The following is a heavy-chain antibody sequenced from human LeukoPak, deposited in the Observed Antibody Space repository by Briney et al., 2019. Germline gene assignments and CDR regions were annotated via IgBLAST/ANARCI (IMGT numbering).Heavy chain of an antibody. D-gene: IGHD3-10*01. CDR3: ARTPRYGSGSYFGFDP. CDR1: GGSISSGGYY. J-gene: IGHJ5*02. Sequence: SETLSLTCTVAGGSISSGGYYWRWIRQHPGKGLEWIGYICYSRSTYYTPSLKSPFTISVDTSKNQFSLKLSSVTAADTAVYYCARTPRYGSGSYFGFDPWGQGTLVTVSS. CDR2: ICYSRST. V-gene: IGHV4-31*01.